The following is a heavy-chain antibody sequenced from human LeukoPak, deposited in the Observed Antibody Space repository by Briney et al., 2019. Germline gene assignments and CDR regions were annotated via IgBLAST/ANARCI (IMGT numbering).Heavy chain of an antibody. V-gene: IGHV3-48*01. J-gene: IGHJ6*03. CDR1: GFIFNTYN. Sequence: GGSLRLSCAASGFIFNTYNMNWVRQAPGKGLEWVSYISSSSRTIYYADSVKGRFTISRDNAKNSLYLQMNSLRAEDTAVYYCARGSYYYYYIDVWGKGTTVTVSS. CDR2: ISSSSRTI. CDR3: ARGSYYYYYIDV.